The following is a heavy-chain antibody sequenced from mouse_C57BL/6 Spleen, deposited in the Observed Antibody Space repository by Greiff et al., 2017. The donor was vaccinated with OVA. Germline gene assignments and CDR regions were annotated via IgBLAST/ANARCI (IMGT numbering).Heavy chain of an antibody. CDR3: ARDGYYVGWYFDV. J-gene: IGHJ1*03. CDR1: GYSITSGYY. CDR2: ISYDGSN. Sequence: VQLQQSGPGLVKPSQSLSLTCSVTGYSITSGYYWNWIRQFPGNKLEWMGYISYDGSNNYNPSLKNRISITRDTSKNQFFLKLNSVTTEDTATYYCARDGYYVGWYFDVWGTGTTVTVSS. V-gene: IGHV3-6*01. D-gene: IGHD2-3*01.